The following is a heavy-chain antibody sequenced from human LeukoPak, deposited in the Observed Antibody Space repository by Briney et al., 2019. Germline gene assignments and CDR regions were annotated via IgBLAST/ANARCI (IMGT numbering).Heavy chain of an antibody. Sequence: GGSLRLSCAASGFTFSSYWMHWVRQAPGKGRVWVSRINSDGSSTSYADSVKGRFTISRDNAKNTLYLQMNSLRAEDTAVYYCARVHYRKLITMPAIWGQGTMVTVSS. V-gene: IGHV3-74*01. D-gene: IGHD3-10*01. CDR3: ARVHYRKLITMPAI. J-gene: IGHJ3*02. CDR1: GFTFSSYW. CDR2: INSDGSST.